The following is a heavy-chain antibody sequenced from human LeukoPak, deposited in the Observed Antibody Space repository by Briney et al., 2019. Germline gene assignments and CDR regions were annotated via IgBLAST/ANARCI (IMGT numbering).Heavy chain of an antibody. J-gene: IGHJ6*03. CDR3: ARAHYYGSGSYGADYYYYMDV. V-gene: IGHV4-4*02. CDR2: IYHSGST. CDR1: GGSISSSNW. Sequence: SETLSLTCTVSGGSISSSNWWSWVRQPPGKGLEWIGEIYHSGSTNYNPSLKSRVTISVDKSKNQFSLKLSSVTAADTAVYYCARAHYYGSGSYGADYYYYMDVWGKGTTVTVSS. D-gene: IGHD3-10*01.